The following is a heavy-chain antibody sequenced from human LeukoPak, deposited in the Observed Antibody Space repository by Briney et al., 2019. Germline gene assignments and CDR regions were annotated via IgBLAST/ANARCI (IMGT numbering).Heavy chain of an antibody. V-gene: IGHV3-21*01. CDR3: ARERLVVVGDAYYYYGMDV. J-gene: IGHJ6*02. Sequence: GGSLRLSCSASGFTFSNYKMNWVRQATGKGLEWVSSISSSSSYIYYADSMKGRFTVSRDNAKNSLFLQMNSLRAEDTAVYYCARERLVVVGDAYYYYGMDVWGQGTTVTVSS. CDR2: ISSSSSYI. CDR1: GFTFSNYK. D-gene: IGHD2-2*01.